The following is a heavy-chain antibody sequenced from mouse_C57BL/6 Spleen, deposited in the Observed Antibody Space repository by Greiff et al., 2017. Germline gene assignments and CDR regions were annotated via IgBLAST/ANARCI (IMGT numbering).Heavy chain of an antibody. CDR2: IDPSDSYT. J-gene: IGHJ4*01. CDR1: GYTFTSYW. V-gene: IGHV1-69*01. Sequence: VQLQQPGAELVMPGASVKLSCKASGYTFTSYWMHWVKQRPGQGLEWIGEIDPSDSYTNYNQKFKGKSTLTVDKSSSTAYMQLSSLTSEDSAVYYCAKLGHAMDYWGQGTSVTVSS. CDR3: AKLGHAMDY. D-gene: IGHD4-1*01.